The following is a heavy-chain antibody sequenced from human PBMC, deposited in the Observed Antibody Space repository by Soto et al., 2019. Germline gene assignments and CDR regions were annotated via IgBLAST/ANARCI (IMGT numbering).Heavy chain of an antibody. CDR3: AKDNCISTSCYRLYNWFDP. CDR2: ISHDGSNK. D-gene: IGHD2-2*01. CDR1: GFTFSSYG. V-gene: IGHV3-30*18. Sequence: QVQLVESGGGVVQPERSLRLSCAASGFTFSSYGMHWVRQAPGKGLEWVAVISHDGSNKYYGDSVKGRFTISRDNSKNTLYLQMNSLRAEDTAVYYCAKDNCISTSCYRLYNWFDPWGQGTLVTVSS. J-gene: IGHJ5*02.